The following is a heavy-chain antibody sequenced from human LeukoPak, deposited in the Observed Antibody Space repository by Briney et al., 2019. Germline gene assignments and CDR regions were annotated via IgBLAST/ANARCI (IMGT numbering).Heavy chain of an antibody. CDR2: VDGGGETT. D-gene: IGHD3-10*01. J-gene: IGHJ4*02. V-gene: IGHV3-23*01. CDR3: AKLGGVWFGELDY. CDR1: GFTFSSHA. Sequence: GGSLRLSCAGSGFTFSSHAMSWVRQAPGKGLEWVSAVDGGGETTYYADSVKGRFTVSRDYSKNTLFLQMNSLRAEDTAVYYCAKLGGVWFGELDYWGQGTLVSVSS.